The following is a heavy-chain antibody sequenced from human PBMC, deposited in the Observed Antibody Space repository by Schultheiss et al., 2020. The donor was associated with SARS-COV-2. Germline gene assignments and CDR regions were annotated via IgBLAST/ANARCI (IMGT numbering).Heavy chain of an antibody. CDR3: ARGDYYDSTKADDAFDI. D-gene: IGHD3-22*01. J-gene: IGHJ3*02. V-gene: IGHV4-39*07. CDR1: GGSISSSSYY. CDR2: IYYSGST. Sequence: SETLSLTCTVSGGSISSSSYYWGWIRQPPGKGLEWIGSIYYSGSTYYNPSLKSRVTISVDTSKNQFSLKLSSVTAADTAVYYCARGDYYDSTKADDAFDIWGQGTMVTVSS.